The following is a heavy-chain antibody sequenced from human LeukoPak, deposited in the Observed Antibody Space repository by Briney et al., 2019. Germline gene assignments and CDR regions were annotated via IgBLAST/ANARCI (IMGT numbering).Heavy chain of an antibody. CDR3: ARGLNILTGGLRSDY. D-gene: IGHD3-9*01. CDR2: INANTGNP. CDR1: GYTFTSYS. Sequence: GASVKVSCKASGYTFTSYSMNWVRQAPGQGLEYMGWINANTGNPTYAQGFTGRFVFSLDTSVSTACLQISSLKAEDTAVYYCARGLNILTGGLRSDYWGQGTLVTVSS. V-gene: IGHV7-4-1*02. J-gene: IGHJ4*02.